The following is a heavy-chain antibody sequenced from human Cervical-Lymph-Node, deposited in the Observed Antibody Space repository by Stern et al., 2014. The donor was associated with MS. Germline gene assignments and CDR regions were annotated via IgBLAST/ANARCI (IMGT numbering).Heavy chain of an antibody. CDR2: ILSNDEK. V-gene: IGHV2-26*01. J-gene: IGHJ3*02. CDR1: GFSLRNARMG. CDR3: ARMMQHLAGDAFDI. D-gene: IGHD6-13*01. Sequence: QVTLRESGPVLVKPTETLTLTCTVSGFSLRNARMGVSWIRQPPAKALEWLARILSNDEKTFSTSLKVRLTISKDTSKSQVVLTMTHMDPVDTATYYCARMMQHLAGDAFDIWGQGTVVTVSS.